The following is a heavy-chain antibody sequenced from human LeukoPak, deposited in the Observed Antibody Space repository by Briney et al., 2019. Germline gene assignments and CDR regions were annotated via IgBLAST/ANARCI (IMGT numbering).Heavy chain of an antibody. CDR1: GFTFSSYV. CDR2: ISGSGGST. Sequence: GGSLRLSCAASGFTFSSYVMSWVRQAPGKGLEWVSAISGSGGSTYYADSVKGRFTISRDNSKNTLYLQMNSLRAEDTAVYYCAKGSQSRSIAWVGYWGQGTLVTVSS. D-gene: IGHD6-6*01. CDR3: AKGSQSRSIAWVGY. V-gene: IGHV3-23*01. J-gene: IGHJ4*02.